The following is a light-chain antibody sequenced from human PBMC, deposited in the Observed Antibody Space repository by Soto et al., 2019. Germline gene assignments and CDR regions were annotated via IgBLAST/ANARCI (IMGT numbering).Light chain of an antibody. Sequence: QSALTQPASVSGSPGQSITISCTGTSSDVGGYKFVSWYQQHPGEAPKLMIYEVSNRPSGVSNRFSGSKSGNTASLTISGLQAEDEADYYCSSYTTSSTRVFGGGTQLTVL. CDR2: EVS. V-gene: IGLV2-14*01. J-gene: IGLJ3*02. CDR3: SSYTTSSTRV. CDR1: SSDVGGYKF.